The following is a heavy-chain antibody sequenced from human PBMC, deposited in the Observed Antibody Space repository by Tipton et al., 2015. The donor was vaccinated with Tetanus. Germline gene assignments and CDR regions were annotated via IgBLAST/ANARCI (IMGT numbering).Heavy chain of an antibody. CDR2: ISYDGSNR. CDR1: GFTFSSYG. CDR3: AKDIVVVVAAVAGWSDYYGMDV. J-gene: IGHJ6*02. V-gene: IGHV3-30*18. Sequence: YLRLSCAASGFTFSSYGMHWVRQAPGRGLERVSVISYDGSNRYYAESVKGRFTISRDNVKNTLYLQMNSLRAEDTAVYYCAKDIVVVVAAVAGWSDYYGMDVWGQGTTVTVSS. D-gene: IGHD2-15*01.